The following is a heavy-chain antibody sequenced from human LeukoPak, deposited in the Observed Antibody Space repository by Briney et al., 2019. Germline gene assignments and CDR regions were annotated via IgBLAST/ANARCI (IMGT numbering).Heavy chain of an antibody. J-gene: IGHJ4*02. CDR2: VHPGDSDT. V-gene: IGHV5-51*01. CDR3: ARQSTTSSPFDY. D-gene: IGHD4-17*01. CDR1: GYSFTTYW. Sequence: GESLKISCKSSGYSFTTYWIAWVRQMPGKGLEWMGIVHPGDSDTRYSPSFQGQVTISADKSINTAYLQWSSLKASDTAIYYCARQSTTSSPFDYWGQGTLVTVSS.